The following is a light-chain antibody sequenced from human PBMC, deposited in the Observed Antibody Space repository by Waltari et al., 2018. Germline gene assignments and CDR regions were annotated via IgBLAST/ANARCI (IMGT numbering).Light chain of an antibody. CDR2: DAS. CDR1: QSISTY. J-gene: IGKJ1*01. Sequence: EIVLTQSPDTLSSSPGERATLSCRASQSISTYLAWYQQRPGQAPRLLIYDASNRATGIPARFSGSGSGTDFTLTISSLEPEDFAVYYCQQRSNWWTFGQGTKVEIK. V-gene: IGKV3-11*01. CDR3: QQRSNWWT.